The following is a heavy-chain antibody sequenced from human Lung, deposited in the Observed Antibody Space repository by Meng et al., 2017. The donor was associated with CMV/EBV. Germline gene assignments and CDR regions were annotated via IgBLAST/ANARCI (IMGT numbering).Heavy chain of an antibody. CDR1: GWSISGYY. Sequence: GSLRLSCSVSGWSISGYYWSWVRLPPGKGLEYIGYVHFTGRTNYNPSLKSRVTISVDTSKNQFSLKLSSVTAADTAVYYCARAGTDYDFWSGYFGSWFDPWXQGPLVXVSS. J-gene: IGHJ5*02. CDR3: ARAGTDYDFWSGYFGSWFDP. V-gene: IGHV4-59*12. D-gene: IGHD3-3*01. CDR2: VHFTGRT.